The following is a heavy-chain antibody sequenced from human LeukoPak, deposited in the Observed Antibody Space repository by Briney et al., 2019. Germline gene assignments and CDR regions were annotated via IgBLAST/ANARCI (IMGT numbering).Heavy chain of an antibody. Sequence: SETLSLTCTVSGGSISSYYWSWIRQPAGKGLEWIGRIYSSGSTNYNPSLKSRVTMSVDTSKNQFSLKLSSVTAADTAVYYCARVGDFWSLGYFDLWGRGTLVTVSS. CDR1: GGSISSYY. CDR2: IYSSGST. D-gene: IGHD3-3*01. J-gene: IGHJ2*01. V-gene: IGHV4-4*07. CDR3: ARVGDFWSLGYFDL.